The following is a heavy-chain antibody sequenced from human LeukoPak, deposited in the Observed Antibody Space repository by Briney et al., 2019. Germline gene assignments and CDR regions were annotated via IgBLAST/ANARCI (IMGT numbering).Heavy chain of an antibody. CDR3: ARGFSELTSVYYFDY. Sequence: SVKVSCKASGGTFSSYAISWVRQAPGQGLEWMGGIIPIFGTANYAQKFQGRVTITTDESTSTAYMELSSLRSEDTAVYYCARGFSELTSVYYFDYWGQGTLVTVSS. V-gene: IGHV1-69*05. D-gene: IGHD1-26*01. CDR2: IIPIFGTA. CDR1: GGTFSSYA. J-gene: IGHJ4*02.